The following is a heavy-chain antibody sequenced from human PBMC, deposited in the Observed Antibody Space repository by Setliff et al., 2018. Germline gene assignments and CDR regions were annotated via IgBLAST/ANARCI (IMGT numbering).Heavy chain of an antibody. V-gene: IGHV3-21*04. J-gene: IGHJ5*02. CDR3: VRVGVTTWGQSWFDP. D-gene: IGHD3-3*01. Sequence: PGESLKISCKGSGYSFTSYWIGWVRQMPGKGLEWVSSITSSSTYISYADSLRGRFTISRDNAKNSLYLQMNSLRAEDTAVYYCVRVGVTTWGQSWFDPWGQGTLVTVSS. CDR1: GYSFTSYW. CDR2: ITSSSTYI.